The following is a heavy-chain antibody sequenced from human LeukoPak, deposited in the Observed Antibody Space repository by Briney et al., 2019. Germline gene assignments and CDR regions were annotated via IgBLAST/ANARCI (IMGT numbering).Heavy chain of an antibody. Sequence: GGSLRLSRKGSGYSFTSYWIGWVRQMPGKGLEWMGIIYPGDSDTRYSPSFQGQVTISADKSISTAYLQWCSLKASDTAMYYCARHDTYYYDSSGFTPQVYWGQGTLVTVSS. CDR3: ARHDTYYYDSSGFTPQVY. CDR2: IYPGDSDT. J-gene: IGHJ4*02. D-gene: IGHD3-22*01. CDR1: GYSFTSYW. V-gene: IGHV5-51*01.